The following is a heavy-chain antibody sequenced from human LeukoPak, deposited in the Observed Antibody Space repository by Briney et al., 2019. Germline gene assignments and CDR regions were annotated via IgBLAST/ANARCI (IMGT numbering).Heavy chain of an antibody. V-gene: IGHV4-59*01. Sequence: SETLSLTCTVSGGSISSYYWSWLRQPPGKGLEWIGYIYYSGSTNYNPSLKSRVTISVDTSKNQFSLKLSSVTAADTAVYYCARGLGGIELDYWGQGTLVTVSS. CDR3: ARGLGGIELDY. CDR2: IYYSGST. J-gene: IGHJ4*02. D-gene: IGHD5-18*01. CDR1: GGSISSYY.